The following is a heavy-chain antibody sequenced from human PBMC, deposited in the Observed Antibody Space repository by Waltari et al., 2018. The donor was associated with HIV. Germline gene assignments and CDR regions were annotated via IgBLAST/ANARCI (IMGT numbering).Heavy chain of an antibody. J-gene: IGHJ5*02. CDR1: GGSISSSSYY. Sequence: QLQLQESGPGLVKPSETLSLTCTVSGGSISSSSYYWGWIRQPPGKGLEWIGSIYYSGSTYYNPSLKSRVTISVDTSKNQFSLKLSSVTAADTAVYYCARPQGYCSGGSCYDSRFDPWGQGTLVTVSS. D-gene: IGHD2-15*01. CDR3: ARPQGYCSGGSCYDSRFDP. CDR2: IYYSGST. V-gene: IGHV4-39*01.